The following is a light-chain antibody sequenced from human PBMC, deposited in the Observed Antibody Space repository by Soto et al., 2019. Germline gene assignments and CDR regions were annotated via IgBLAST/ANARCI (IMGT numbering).Light chain of an antibody. CDR3: QQYGSSRT. J-gene: IGKJ1*01. V-gene: IGKV3-20*01. Sequence: PGERATLSCRASQSVSSSYLAWYQQKPGQAPRLLIYGASSRATGIPDRFSGSGSGTDLTLTISRLEPEDFAVYYCQQYGSSRTFGQGTKVEIK. CDR1: QSVSSSY. CDR2: GAS.